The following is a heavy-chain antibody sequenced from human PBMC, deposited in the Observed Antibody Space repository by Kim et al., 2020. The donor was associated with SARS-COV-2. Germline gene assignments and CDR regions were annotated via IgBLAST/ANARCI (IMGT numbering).Heavy chain of an antibody. V-gene: IGHV4-4*02. D-gene: IGHD4-17*01. CDR2: IYHSGST. J-gene: IGHJ4*02. Sequence: SETLSLTCAVSGGSISSSNWWSWVRQPPGKGLEWIGEIYHSGSTNYNPSPKSRVTISVDKSKNQFSLKLSSVTAADTAVYYCARRLPPNRKWSTTVTTFFDYWGQGTLVTVSS. CDR3: ARRLPPNRKWSTTVTTFFDY. CDR1: GGSISSSNW.